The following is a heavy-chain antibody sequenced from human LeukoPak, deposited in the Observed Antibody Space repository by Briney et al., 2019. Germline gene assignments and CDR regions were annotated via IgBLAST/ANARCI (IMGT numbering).Heavy chain of an antibody. CDR3: ARHSGGSGSSTYAQYFDY. V-gene: IGHV4-59*08. CDR1: GGSFSSYY. J-gene: IGHJ4*02. CDR2: IFYTGST. D-gene: IGHD3-10*01. Sequence: PSETLSLTCIVSGGSFSSYYWSWIRQPPGKGLEWIGYIFYTGSTNYNPSLKSRVTLSLDTSKNQFSLNLSSVTAADTAVYYCARHSGGSGSSTYAQYFDYWGQGTQVTVSS.